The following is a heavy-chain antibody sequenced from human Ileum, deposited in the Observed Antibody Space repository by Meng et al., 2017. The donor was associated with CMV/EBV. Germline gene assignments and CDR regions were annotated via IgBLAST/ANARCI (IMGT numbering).Heavy chain of an antibody. CDR1: GFTFFNYP. CDR2: ITANGVTT. V-gene: IGHV3-23*01. Sequence: LSCAASGFTFFNYPMSWVRQAPGKGLEWVSSITANGVTTFYADSAKGRFTISRDNSKNTLSLQVNGPRADDAAVYFCVRGDYAYDYWGQGTLVTVSS. CDR3: VRGDYAYDY. J-gene: IGHJ4*02. D-gene: IGHD4-17*01.